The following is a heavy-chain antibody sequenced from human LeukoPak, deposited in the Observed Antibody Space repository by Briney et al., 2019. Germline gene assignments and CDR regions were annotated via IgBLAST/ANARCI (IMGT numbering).Heavy chain of an antibody. CDR1: GFTFSSHN. CDR2: ISGGGNYI. CDR3: AKDQGFDYYDSSGYYLDY. Sequence: GGSLRLSCAASGFTFSSHNMNWVRQAPGKGLEGVSSISGGGNYIFYADSVKGRFTISRDSAKNSLSLQMNSLRAEDTAVYYCAKDQGFDYYDSSGYYLDYWGQGTLVTVSS. V-gene: IGHV3-21*01. J-gene: IGHJ4*02. D-gene: IGHD3-22*01.